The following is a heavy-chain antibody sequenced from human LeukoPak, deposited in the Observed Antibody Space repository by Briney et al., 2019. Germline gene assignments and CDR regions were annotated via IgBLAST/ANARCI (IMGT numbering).Heavy chain of an antibody. D-gene: IGHD4-23*01. CDR3: SRDSYTVVTPGSWLDP. V-gene: IGHV4-30-4*01. Sequence: PSQTLSLTCTVSGGSISSGDNPWSWIRQPPGKGLEWIGYIFYTGNTYYNPSLKSRVIISVDTSKNQFSLKLSSVTAADTAVYYCSRDSYTVVTPGSWLDPWGPGALVTVSS. CDR2: IFYTGNT. J-gene: IGHJ5*02. CDR1: GGSISSGDNP.